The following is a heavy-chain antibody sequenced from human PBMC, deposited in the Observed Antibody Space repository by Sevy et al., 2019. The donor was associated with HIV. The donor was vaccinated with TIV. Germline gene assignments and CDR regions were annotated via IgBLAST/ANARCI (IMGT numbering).Heavy chain of an antibody. V-gene: IGHV3-21*01. CDR3: ARDSEYQLLWGFDY. CDR1: GFTFSSYS. Sequence: GGSLRLSCAASGFTFSSYSMNWVRQAPGKGLEWVSSISSSSSYIYYADSVKGRFTISRDDAKNSLYLQMNSLRAEDTAVYYCARDSEYQLLWGFDYWGQGTLVTVSS. CDR2: ISSSSSYI. J-gene: IGHJ4*02. D-gene: IGHD2-2*01.